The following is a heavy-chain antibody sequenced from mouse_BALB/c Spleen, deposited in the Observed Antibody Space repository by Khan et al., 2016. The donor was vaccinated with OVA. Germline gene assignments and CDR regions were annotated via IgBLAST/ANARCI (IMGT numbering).Heavy chain of an antibody. CDR1: GFTFSSYA. Sequence: EVELVESGGGLVKPGGSLKLSCAASGFTFSSYAMSWVRQSPEKRLEWVAEISSGGSYTYYPDPVTGRFTISRDNAKNTLYLDMHILRTEDTAMYDCARGYGSSYKGYFDYWGQGTTLTVSS. CDR3: ARGYGSSYKGYFDY. D-gene: IGHD1-1*01. CDR2: ISSGGSYT. V-gene: IGHV5-9-4*01. J-gene: IGHJ2*01.